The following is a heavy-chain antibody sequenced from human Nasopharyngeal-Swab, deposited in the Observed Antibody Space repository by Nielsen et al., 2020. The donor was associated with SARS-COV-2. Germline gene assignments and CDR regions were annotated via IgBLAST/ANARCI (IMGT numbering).Heavy chain of an antibody. Sequence: GGSLRLSCAASGFTFSSFGMHWVRQAPGKGLEWVAFIAHDASNEYYGDSVKGRFSISRDSSKNTLYLQMDSLRGEDTAVYYCARETVAGTRPDYWGQGTLVTVSS. J-gene: IGHJ4*02. CDR3: ARETVAGTRPDY. V-gene: IGHV3-30*03. D-gene: IGHD6-19*01. CDR1: GFTFSSFG. CDR2: IAHDASNE.